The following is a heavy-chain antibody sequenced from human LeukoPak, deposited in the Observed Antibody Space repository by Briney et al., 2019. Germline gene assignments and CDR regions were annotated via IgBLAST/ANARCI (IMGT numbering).Heavy chain of an antibody. D-gene: IGHD2-8*01. V-gene: IGHV1-2*02. Sequence: ASLKVSCKASGYTFTGHYIHWLRQAPGQGLEWMGWINPNSGGTKYAQKFQGRVTVTRDTSTSTAYMELSGLRADDTAAYYCARVEYCTKGVCINFDLWGRGTLVTVSS. CDR1: GYTFTGHY. CDR2: INPNSGGT. J-gene: IGHJ4*02. CDR3: ARVEYCTKGVCINFDL.